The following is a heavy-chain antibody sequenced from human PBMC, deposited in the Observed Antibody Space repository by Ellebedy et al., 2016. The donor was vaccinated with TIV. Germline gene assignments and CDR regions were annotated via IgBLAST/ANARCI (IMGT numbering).Heavy chain of an antibody. J-gene: IGHJ4*02. V-gene: IGHV6-1*01. Sequence: MPSETLSLTCAISGDSVSSNSAAWNWIRQSPSRGLEWLGRTYYRSKWYNDYAVSVKSRITINPDTSKNQFSLQLNSVTPEDTAVYYCAREGMVGAISPHTFDYWGQGTLVTVSS. D-gene: IGHD1-26*01. CDR3: AREGMVGAISPHTFDY. CDR2: TYYRSKWYN. CDR1: GDSVSSNSAA.